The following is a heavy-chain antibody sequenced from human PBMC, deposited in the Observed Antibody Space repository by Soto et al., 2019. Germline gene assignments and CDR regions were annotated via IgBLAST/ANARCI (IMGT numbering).Heavy chain of an antibody. CDR1: GFTFSSYA. CDR2: ISYDGSNK. CDR3: VKGEYYYDSSGHYPFDY. D-gene: IGHD3-22*01. J-gene: IGHJ4*02. Sequence: GGSLRLSCAASGFTFSSYAMHWVRQAPGKGLEWVAVISYDGSNKYYADSVKGRFTISRDNSKNTVYLQMSSLRVEDTAVYYCVKGEYYYDSSGHYPFDYWGQGTLVTVSS. V-gene: IGHV3-30*14.